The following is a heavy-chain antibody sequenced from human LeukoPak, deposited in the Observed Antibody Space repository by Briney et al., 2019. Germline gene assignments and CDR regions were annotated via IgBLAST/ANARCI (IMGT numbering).Heavy chain of an antibody. J-gene: IGHJ4*02. CDR3: DLGYSYGSFDY. CDR2: INHSGST. V-gene: IGHV4-34*01. Sequence: SETLSLTCAVYGGSFSGYYWSWIRQPPGKGLEWIGEINHSGSTNYNPSLKSRVTISVDTSKNQFSLKLSSVTAADTAVYYCDLGYSYGSFDYWGQGTLVTVSS. CDR1: GGSFSGYY. D-gene: IGHD5-18*01.